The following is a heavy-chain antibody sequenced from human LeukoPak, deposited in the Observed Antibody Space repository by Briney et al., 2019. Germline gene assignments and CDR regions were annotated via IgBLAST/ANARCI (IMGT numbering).Heavy chain of an antibody. CDR2: IYYSGST. J-gene: IGHJ4*02. Sequence: SETLSLTCTVSGGSISNYYWSWSRQPPGKGLEWIGYIYYSGSTSYNPSLKSRVTISVDTSSNQFSLILTSVTAADTAVYYCARGTKTGYTGYDWNYWGQGSLVTVSS. V-gene: IGHV4-59*01. CDR1: GGSISNYY. CDR3: ARGTKTGYTGYDWNY. D-gene: IGHD5-12*01.